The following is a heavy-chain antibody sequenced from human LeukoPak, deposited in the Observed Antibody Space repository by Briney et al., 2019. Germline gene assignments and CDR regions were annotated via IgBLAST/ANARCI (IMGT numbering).Heavy chain of an antibody. V-gene: IGHV3-23*01. CDR1: GITLSNYG. CDR3: ASTTVVRGVIIPYYYYGMDV. Sequence: HPGGSLRLSCAVSGITLSNYGMSWVRQAPGKGLEWVAGISDSGGRTNYADSVKGRFTISRDNSKNTLYLQMNSLRAEDTAVYYCASTTVVRGVIIPYYYYGMDVWGQGTTVTVSS. CDR2: ISDSGGRT. D-gene: IGHD3-10*01. J-gene: IGHJ6*02.